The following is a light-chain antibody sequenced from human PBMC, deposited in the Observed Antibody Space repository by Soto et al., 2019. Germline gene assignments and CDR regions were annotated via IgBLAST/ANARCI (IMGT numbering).Light chain of an antibody. V-gene: IGKV1-5*03. CDR2: RAS. CDR1: RTISDW. Sequence: DIQMTQSPSTLSASLGDRVTITCRASRTISDWLAWYQQRPGKAPTLLIYRASRLESGVPSRFSGSGSGTEFTLTISGLQPDDFASYYCQQYNTFSFTFGQGTKVDSK. J-gene: IGKJ2*01. CDR3: QQYNTFSFT.